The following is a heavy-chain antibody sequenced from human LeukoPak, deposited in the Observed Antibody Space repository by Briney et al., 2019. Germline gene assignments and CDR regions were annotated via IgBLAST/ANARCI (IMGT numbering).Heavy chain of an antibody. CDR2: IIPILGIA. J-gene: IGHJ4*02. V-gene: IGHV1-69*04. CDR3: AREPIYDSSGYRIDY. CDR1: GGTFSSYA. Sequence: SVKVSCKTSGGTFSSYAISWVRQAPGQGLEWMGRIIPILGIANYAQKFQGRVTITADKSTSTAYMELSSLRSEDTAVYYCAREPIYDSSGYRIDYWGQGTLVTVSS. D-gene: IGHD3-22*01.